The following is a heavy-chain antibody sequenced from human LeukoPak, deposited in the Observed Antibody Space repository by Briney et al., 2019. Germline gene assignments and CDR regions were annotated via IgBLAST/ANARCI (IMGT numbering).Heavy chain of an antibody. CDR2: IRRNSDGGTI. Sequence: GGSLRLSCATSGFTFSDAWMNWVRQAPGKGLEWVDRIRRNSDGGTIDYAAPVKGRFALSRDDSKNTLYLHMSSLQTEDTAVYYCATDFYDTTWGQGTLVTVSS. V-gene: IGHV3-15*07. CDR3: ATDFYDTT. CDR1: GFTFSDAW. D-gene: IGHD3-22*01. J-gene: IGHJ5*02.